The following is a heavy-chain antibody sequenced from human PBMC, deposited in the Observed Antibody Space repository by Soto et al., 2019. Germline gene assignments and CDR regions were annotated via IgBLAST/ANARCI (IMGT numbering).Heavy chain of an antibody. CDR2: IIPILGIA. J-gene: IGHJ4*02. V-gene: IGHV1-69*04. Sequence: SVKVSCKASGGTFSSYTISWVRQAPGQGLEWMGRIIPILGIANYAQKFQGRVTITADKSTSTAYMELSSLRSEDTAVYYCARDPDIVVVVAATDPGGYWGQGTLVTVSS. CDR1: GGTFSSYT. CDR3: ARDPDIVVVVAATDPGGY. D-gene: IGHD2-15*01.